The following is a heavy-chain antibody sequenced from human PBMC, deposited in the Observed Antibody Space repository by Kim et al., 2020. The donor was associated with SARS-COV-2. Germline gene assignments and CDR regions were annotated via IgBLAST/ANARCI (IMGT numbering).Heavy chain of an antibody. CDR1: GYSFTSYW. J-gene: IGHJ5*02. Sequence: GESLKISCKGSGYSFTSYWIGWVRQMPGKGLEWMGIIYPGDSDTRYSPSFQGQVTISADKSISTAYLQWSSLKASDTAMYYCARQAAQYDFWSGYYTLKWFDPWGQGTLVTVSS. D-gene: IGHD3-3*01. CDR3: ARQAAQYDFWSGYYTLKWFDP. CDR2: IYPGDSDT. V-gene: IGHV5-51*01.